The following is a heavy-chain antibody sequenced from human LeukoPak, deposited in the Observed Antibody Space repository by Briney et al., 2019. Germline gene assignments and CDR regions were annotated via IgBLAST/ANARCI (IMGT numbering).Heavy chain of an antibody. V-gene: IGHV4-59*01. CDR2: IYYSGST. Sequence: SETLSLTCTVSGGSISSYYWSWIRQPPGKGLEWIGYIYYSGSTNYNPSLKSRVTISVDTSKNQFSLKLSSVTAADTAVYYCARITFTYYYDSSGYYYFDYWGQGTLVTVSS. J-gene: IGHJ4*02. CDR3: ARITFTYYYDSSGYYYFDY. D-gene: IGHD3-22*01. CDR1: GGSISSYY.